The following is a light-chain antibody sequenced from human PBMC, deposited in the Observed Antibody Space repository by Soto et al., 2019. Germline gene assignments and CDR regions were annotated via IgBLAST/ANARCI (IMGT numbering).Light chain of an antibody. CDR2: EVS. V-gene: IGLV2-14*01. CDR1: SSDVGGYNY. CDR3: SSYTSSYTYV. Sequence: QSFLTQPASVSGSPGQSITISCTGTSSDVGGYNYVSWYQQHPGKAPKLMIYEVSNRPSGVSNRFSGSKSGNTASLTISGLQAEDEADYYCSSYTSSYTYVFGTGTKVTVL. J-gene: IGLJ1*01.